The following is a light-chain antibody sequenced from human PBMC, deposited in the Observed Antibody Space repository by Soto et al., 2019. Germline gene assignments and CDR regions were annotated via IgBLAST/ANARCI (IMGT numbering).Light chain of an antibody. CDR3: QQYNSYSWA. CDR2: EAS. V-gene: IGKV1-5*03. J-gene: IGKJ1*01. Sequence: DIQMTQSPSTLSASVGDRVTITCRASQSVSSWLAWYQQKPGKAPKRLIYEASNLESGAPSRFSGSGSGTEFTFTICSLQPDDFATYYLQQYNSYSWAFGQGTKGEIK. CDR1: QSVSSW.